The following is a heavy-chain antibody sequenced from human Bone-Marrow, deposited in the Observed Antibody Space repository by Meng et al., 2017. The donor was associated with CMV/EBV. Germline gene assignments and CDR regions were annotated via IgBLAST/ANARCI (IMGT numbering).Heavy chain of an antibody. CDR3: ARGTKAY. CDR1: GFTFDDYA. CDR2: ISWDSGSI. J-gene: IGHJ4*02. Sequence: GGSLRLSCAASGFTFDDYAMHWVRQAPGKGLEWVSGISWDSGSIGYADSVKGRFTISRDNAKNSLYLQMNSLRAEDTAVYYCARGTKAYWGQGTLVTVSS. V-gene: IGHV3-9*01. D-gene: IGHD2-8*01.